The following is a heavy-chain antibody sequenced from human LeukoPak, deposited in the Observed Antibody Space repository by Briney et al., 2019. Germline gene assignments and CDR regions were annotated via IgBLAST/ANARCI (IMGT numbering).Heavy chain of an antibody. V-gene: IGHV3-23*01. CDR1: GFTFSSYA. CDR3: ANIPIAAAGIFDY. CDR2: ISGSGGST. J-gene: IGHJ4*02. Sequence: GGSLRLSCAASGFTFSSYAMSWVRQAPGKGLEWVSAISGSGGSTYYVDSVKGRFTISRDNSKNTLYLQMNSLRAEDTAVYYCANIPIAAAGIFDYWGQGTLVTVSS. D-gene: IGHD6-13*01.